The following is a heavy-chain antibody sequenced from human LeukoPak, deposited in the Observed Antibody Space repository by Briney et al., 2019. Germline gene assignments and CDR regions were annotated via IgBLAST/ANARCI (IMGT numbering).Heavy chain of an antibody. CDR2: INPSGGST. CDR1: GYTFTSYY. Sequence: ASVKVSCKASGYTFTSYYMHWVRQAPGQGLEWMGIINPSGGSTSYAQKFQGRVTMTRDTSTSTVYMELSSLRSEDTPVYYCARDWYRDGSGSSRDYWGQGTLVTVSS. D-gene: IGHD3-10*01. J-gene: IGHJ4*02. V-gene: IGHV1-46*01. CDR3: ARDWYRDGSGSSRDY.